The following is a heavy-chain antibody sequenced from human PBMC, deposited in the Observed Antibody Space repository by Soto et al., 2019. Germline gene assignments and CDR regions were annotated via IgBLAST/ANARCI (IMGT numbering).Heavy chain of an antibody. J-gene: IGHJ6*02. V-gene: IGHV1-2*04. Sequence: ASVKVSCKASGYTFTGYYMHWVRQAPGQGFEWMGWINPNSGGTNYAQKFQGWVTMTRGTSISTAYMELSRLRSDDTAVYYCARENLAVAARDYYGMDVWGQGTTVTV. CDR3: ARENLAVAARDYYGMDV. CDR1: GYTFTGYY. D-gene: IGHD6-19*01. CDR2: INPNSGGT.